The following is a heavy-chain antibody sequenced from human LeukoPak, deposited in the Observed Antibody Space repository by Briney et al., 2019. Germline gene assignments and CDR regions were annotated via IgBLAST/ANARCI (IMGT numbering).Heavy chain of an antibody. Sequence: GRSLRLSCAASGFTFSSYGMHWVRQAPGKGLEWVAVISYDGSNKYYADSVKGRYTISRDNSKNTLYLQMNSLRVEDTAVYYCARNFYETTGFYYDAFDIWGQGTAVTVSS. CDR2: ISYDGSNK. J-gene: IGHJ3*02. CDR1: GFTFSSYG. D-gene: IGHD3-22*01. CDR3: ARNFYETTGFYYDAFDI. V-gene: IGHV3-30*03.